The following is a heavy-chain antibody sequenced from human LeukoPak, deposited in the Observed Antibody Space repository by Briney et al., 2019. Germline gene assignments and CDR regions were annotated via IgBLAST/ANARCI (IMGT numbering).Heavy chain of an antibody. D-gene: IGHD3-3*01. Sequence: QSGGSLRLSCVASGFTFSTFDMNWVRQAPGKGLEWVSYVSSGSSTKYYADSVKGRFAISRDNAKNSLYLQMNSLRAEDTAVYYCAKCFSRVWFWSGYPPYYYGMDVWGQGATVTVSS. J-gene: IGHJ6*02. V-gene: IGHV3-48*01. CDR2: VSSGSSTK. CDR1: GFTFSTFD. CDR3: AKCFSRVWFWSGYPPYYYGMDV.